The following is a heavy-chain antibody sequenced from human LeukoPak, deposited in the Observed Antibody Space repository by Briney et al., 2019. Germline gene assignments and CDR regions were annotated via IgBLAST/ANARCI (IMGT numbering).Heavy chain of an antibody. J-gene: IGHJ3*02. CDR2: ISGSGGST. CDR3: AKEFGGVRGVNGFAFDI. V-gene: IGHV3-23*01. D-gene: IGHD3-10*01. CDR1: GFTFSSYA. Sequence: GGSLRLSCAASGFTFSSYAMSWVRQAPGKGLEWVSAISGSGGSTYYADSVKGRFTISRDNSKNTLYLQMNSLRAEDTAVYYCAKEFGGVRGVNGFAFDIWGQGTMVTVSS.